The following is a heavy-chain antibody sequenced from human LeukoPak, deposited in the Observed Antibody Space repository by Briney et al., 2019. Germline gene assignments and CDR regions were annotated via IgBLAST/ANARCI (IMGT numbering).Heavy chain of an antibody. CDR3: ARDDSSGYYYKGGSFDY. J-gene: IGHJ4*02. D-gene: IGHD3-22*01. CDR1: GFTFSSYS. CDR2: ISSSSSYI. Sequence: GGSLRLSCAASGFTFSSYSMNWVRQAPGKGLEWVSSISSSSSYIYYADSVKGRFTISRDNAKNSLYLQMNSLRAEDTAVYYCARDDSSGYYYKGGSFDYWGQGTLVTVSS. V-gene: IGHV3-21*01.